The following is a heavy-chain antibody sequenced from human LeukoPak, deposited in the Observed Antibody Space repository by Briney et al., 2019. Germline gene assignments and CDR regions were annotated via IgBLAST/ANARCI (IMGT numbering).Heavy chain of an antibody. Sequence: GRSLRLSCAASRFTFSSYAMHWVRQAPGKGLERVAVISYDGSNKYYADSVKGRFTISRDNSKNTLYLQMNSLRAEDTAVYYCARGDIVATIPPDYWGQGTLVTVSS. CDR1: RFTFSSYA. CDR3: ARGDIVATIPPDY. CDR2: ISYDGSNK. D-gene: IGHD5-12*01. J-gene: IGHJ4*02. V-gene: IGHV3-30*01.